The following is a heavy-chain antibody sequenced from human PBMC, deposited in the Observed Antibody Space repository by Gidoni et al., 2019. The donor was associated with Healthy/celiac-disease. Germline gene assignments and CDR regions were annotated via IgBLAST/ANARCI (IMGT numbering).Heavy chain of an antibody. CDR3: AKDDAYSSGWYGIVDY. D-gene: IGHD6-19*01. Sequence: QVQLGESGGGVVQPGRSLRLACAAAGFTCSSVGMHWVRQAPGKGLEWVAVISYDGSNKYYADSVKGRFTISRDNSKNTLYLQMNSLRAEDTAVYYCAKDDAYSSGWYGIVDYWGQGTLVTVSS. J-gene: IGHJ4*02. CDR2: ISYDGSNK. V-gene: IGHV3-30*18. CDR1: GFTCSSVG.